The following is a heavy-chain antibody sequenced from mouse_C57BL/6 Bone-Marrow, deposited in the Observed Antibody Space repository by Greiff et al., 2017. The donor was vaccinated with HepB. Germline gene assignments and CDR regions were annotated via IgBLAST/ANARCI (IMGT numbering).Heavy chain of an antibody. CDR3: ARLRYGSMDY. CDR1: GFTFSDYG. D-gene: IGHD1-1*01. CDR2: ISSGSSTI. J-gene: IGHJ4*01. V-gene: IGHV5-17*01. Sequence: DVKLVESGGGLVKPGGSLKLSCAASGFTFSDYGMHWVRQAPEKGLEWVAYISSGSSTIYYADTVKGRFTSSRDNAKNTLFLQMTSLRSEDTAMYYCARLRYGSMDYWGQGTSVTVSS.